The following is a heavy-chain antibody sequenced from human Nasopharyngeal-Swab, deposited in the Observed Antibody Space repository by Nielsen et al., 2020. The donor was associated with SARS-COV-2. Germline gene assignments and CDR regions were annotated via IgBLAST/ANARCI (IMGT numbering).Heavy chain of an antibody. Sequence: ASVKVSCKVSGYTLTELSMHWVRQAPGKGLEWMGGFDPEDGETIYAQKFQGRVTMTEDTSTDTAYMELSSLRSEDTAVYYCVTLLGRAYRNSFDYWGQGTLVTVSP. V-gene: IGHV1-24*01. D-gene: IGHD1-1*01. CDR3: VTLLGRAYRNSFDY. CDR1: GYTLTELS. CDR2: FDPEDGET. J-gene: IGHJ4*02.